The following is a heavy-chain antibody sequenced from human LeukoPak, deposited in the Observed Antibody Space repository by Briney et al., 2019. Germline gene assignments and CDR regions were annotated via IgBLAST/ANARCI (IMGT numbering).Heavy chain of an antibody. Sequence: GESLKISCKGTGYSFRSYWIGWVRQMPGKGMEWVGVIYPGDSRTRYNPSLQGQVTISVDKSINTAYLEWVSLKASDTAMYYCACRDLTSTWSYPWGQGTLVTVSS. CDR1: GYSFRSYW. CDR3: ACRDLTSTWSYP. J-gene: IGHJ5*02. V-gene: IGHV5-51*01. D-gene: IGHD2-2*01. CDR2: IYPGDSRT.